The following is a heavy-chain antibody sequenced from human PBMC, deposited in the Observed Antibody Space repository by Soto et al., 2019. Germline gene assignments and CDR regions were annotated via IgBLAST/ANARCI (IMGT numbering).Heavy chain of an antibody. CDR1: GFSLSTSGVG. CDR2: IYWNDDK. V-gene: IGHV2-5*01. Sequence: SGPTLVNPTQTLTLTCTFSGFSLSTSGVGVDWIRQPPGKALEWLALIYWNDDKRYSPSLKSRLTITKDTSKNQVVLTMTNMDPVDTATYYCAHRNVDTAMKYYFDYWGQGTLVTVSS. CDR3: AHRNVDTAMKYYFDY. J-gene: IGHJ4*02. D-gene: IGHD5-18*01.